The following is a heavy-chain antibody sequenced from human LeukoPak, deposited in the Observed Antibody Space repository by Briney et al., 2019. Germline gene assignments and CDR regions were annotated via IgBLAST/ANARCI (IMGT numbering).Heavy chain of an antibody. CDR1: GGSFSGYY. D-gene: IGHD6-13*01. V-gene: IGHV4-34*01. Sequence: PSETLSLTCAVYGGSFSGYYWSWIRQPPGKGLEWIGEINHSGSTNYNPSLKSRVTISVDTSKNQFSLKLSSVTAADTAVYYCARDHSSSWPAFDIWGQGTMVTVSS. CDR2: INHSGST. J-gene: IGHJ3*02. CDR3: ARDHSSSWPAFDI.